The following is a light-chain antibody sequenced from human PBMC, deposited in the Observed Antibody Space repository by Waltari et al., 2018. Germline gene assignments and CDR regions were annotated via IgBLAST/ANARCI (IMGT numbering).Light chain of an antibody. CDR3: QHYDSWSST. CDR1: QSISSW. Sequence: DIQLTQSPSTLSASVGDRVTTNCRASQSISSWLAWYQQRPGKAPKLLIYKASNLEGGVPSRFSGSGSGTEFTLTISSLQPDDFAVYYCQHYDSWSSTFGQGTRLDIK. CDR2: KAS. V-gene: IGKV1-5*03. J-gene: IGKJ5*01.